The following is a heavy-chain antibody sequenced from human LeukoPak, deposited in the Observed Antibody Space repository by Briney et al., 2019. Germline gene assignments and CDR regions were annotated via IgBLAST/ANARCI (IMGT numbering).Heavy chain of an antibody. D-gene: IGHD6-19*01. V-gene: IGHV1-2*02. Sequence: ASVTVSCKASGYTFTGYYMHWVRQAPGQGLEWMGWINPNSGGTNYAQKFQGRVTMTRDTSISTAYMEMSRLRSDDTAVYYCAIGEYSSGWYFDYWGQGTLVTVSS. CDR2: INPNSGGT. J-gene: IGHJ4*02. CDR1: GYTFTGYY. CDR3: AIGEYSSGWYFDY.